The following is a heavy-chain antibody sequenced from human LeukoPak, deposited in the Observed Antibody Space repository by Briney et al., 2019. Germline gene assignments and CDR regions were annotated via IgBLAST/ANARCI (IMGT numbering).Heavy chain of an antibody. CDR2: ISYDGSNK. J-gene: IGHJ6*02. D-gene: IGHD3-3*01. CDR1: GFTFSSYA. V-gene: IGHV3-30-3*01. Sequence: GGSLRLSCAASGFTFSSYAMHWVRQAPGKGLEWVAVISYDGSNKYYADSVRGRFTISRDNSKNTLYLQMNSLRAEDTAVYYCARDLGPYDFWSGYPYYYYYHGMDVWGQGTTVTVSS. CDR3: ARDLGPYDFWSGYPYYYYYHGMDV.